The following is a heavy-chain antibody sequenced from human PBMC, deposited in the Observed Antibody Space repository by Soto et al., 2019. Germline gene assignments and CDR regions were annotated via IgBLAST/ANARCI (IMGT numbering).Heavy chain of an antibody. J-gene: IGHJ3*02. CDR1: GFTFSSYE. D-gene: IGHD3-22*01. CDR2: ISSSGSTI. V-gene: IGHV3-48*03. CDR3: ARGPLPGGNYYDSSGPFDAFDI. Sequence: QPGGSLRLSCAASGFTFSSYEMNWVRQAPGKGLEWVSYISSSGSTIYYADSVKGRFTISRDNAKNSLYLQMNSLRAEDTAVYYCARGPLPGGNYYDSSGPFDAFDIWGQGTMVTVSS.